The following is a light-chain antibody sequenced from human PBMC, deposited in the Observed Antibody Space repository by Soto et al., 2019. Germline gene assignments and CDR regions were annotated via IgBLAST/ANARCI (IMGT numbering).Light chain of an antibody. V-gene: IGKV3-11*01. J-gene: IGKJ4*01. CDR2: DTS. CDR1: QSVSIY. CDR3: LQRYRWPLT. Sequence: EIVLTQSPATLSLSPGERATLSCRASQSVSIYLAWYQQKPGQAPRLLIYDTSNRATGIPARFSGSGSGTDFTLTISSLEPEDFAVYHCLQRYRWPLTFGGGTKVEIK.